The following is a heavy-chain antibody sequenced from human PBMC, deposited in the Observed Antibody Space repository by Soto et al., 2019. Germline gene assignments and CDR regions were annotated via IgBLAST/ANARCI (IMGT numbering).Heavy chain of an antibody. CDR2: IYPGDSDT. V-gene: IGHV5-51*01. Sequence: ESLKISCKGSGYAFTSYWIAWVRQMPGKGLEWVGIIYPGDSDTRYSPSFQGQVTISADKSITTAYLQWSSLKASDTAMYYCARGYCTTTICDPWFDPWGQGTLATVSS. J-gene: IGHJ5*02. CDR3: ARGYCTTTICDPWFDP. CDR1: GYAFTSYW. D-gene: IGHD2-8*01.